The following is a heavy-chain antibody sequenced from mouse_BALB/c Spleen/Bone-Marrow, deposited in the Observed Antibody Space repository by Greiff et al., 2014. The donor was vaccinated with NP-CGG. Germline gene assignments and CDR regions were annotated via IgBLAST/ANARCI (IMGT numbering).Heavy chain of an antibody. D-gene: IGHD4-1*01. CDR3: ARGNWEAMDY. CDR1: GYTFTSHW. CDR2: INPSTGHT. J-gene: IGHJ4*01. Sequence: VKLMESGAELAKPGASVKMSCKASGYTFTSHWMHWVKQRPGQGLEWIGYINPSTGHTEYDQKFKDKATLTADKSSSTAYMQLSSLTSKDSAVYYCARGNWEAMDYWGQGTSVTVSS. V-gene: IGHV1-7*01.